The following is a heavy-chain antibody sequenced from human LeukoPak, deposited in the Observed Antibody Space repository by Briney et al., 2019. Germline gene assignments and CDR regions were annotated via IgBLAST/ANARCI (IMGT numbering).Heavy chain of an antibody. CDR2: IKSKTDGGTT. Sequence: GGSLRLXCAASGFTFSNAWMSWVRQAPGKGLEWVGRIKSKTDGGTTDYAAPVKGRFTISRDDSKNTLYLQMNSLKTVDTAVYYCTTDRGDIVVVPAAIDYWGQGTLVTVSS. J-gene: IGHJ4*02. CDR3: TTDRGDIVVVPAAIDY. CDR1: GFTFSNAW. V-gene: IGHV3-15*01. D-gene: IGHD2-2*02.